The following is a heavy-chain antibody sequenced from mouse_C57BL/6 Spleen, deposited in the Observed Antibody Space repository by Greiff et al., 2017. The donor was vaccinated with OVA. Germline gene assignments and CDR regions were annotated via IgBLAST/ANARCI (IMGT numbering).Heavy chain of an antibody. CDR3: TRRRYYDYDNWYFDV. V-gene: IGHV1-15*01. D-gene: IGHD2-4*01. Sequence: VQLQQSGAELVRPGASVTLSCKASGYTFTDYEMHWVKQTPVHGLEWIGAIDPETGGTAYNQKFKGKALLTADKSSSTAYMELRSLTSEDSAVYYCTRRRYYDYDNWYFDVWGTGTTVTVSS. CDR2: IDPETGGT. J-gene: IGHJ1*03. CDR1: GYTFTDYE.